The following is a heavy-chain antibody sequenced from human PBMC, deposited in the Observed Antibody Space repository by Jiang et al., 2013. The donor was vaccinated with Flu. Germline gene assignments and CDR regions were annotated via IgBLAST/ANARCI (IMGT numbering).Heavy chain of an antibody. CDR2: INHSGST. CDR3: ARGGQLWLIGRYGMDV. Sequence: LLKPSETLSLTCAVYGGSFSGYYWSWIRQPPGKGLEWIGEINHSGSTNYNPSLKSRVTISVDTSKNQFSLKLSSVTAADTAVYYCARGGQLWLIGRYGMDVWGKGDHGHRLL. CDR1: GGSFSGYY. J-gene: IGHJ6*04. D-gene: IGHD5-18*01. V-gene: IGHV4-34*01.